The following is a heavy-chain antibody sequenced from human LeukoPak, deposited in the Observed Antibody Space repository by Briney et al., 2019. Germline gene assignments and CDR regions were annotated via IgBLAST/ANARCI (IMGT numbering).Heavy chain of an antibody. J-gene: IGHJ4*02. V-gene: IGHV3-53*01. Sequence: GGSLRLSCAASVTVRSNYMTWVRQAPGKGLEWVSVIYSGGSTYYADSVKGRFTISRDNAKNSLYLQMNSLRAEDTAVYYCARSADCSSTSCQNFDYWGQGTLVTVSS. CDR1: VTVRSNY. CDR3: ARSADCSSTSCQNFDY. CDR2: IYSGGST. D-gene: IGHD2-2*01.